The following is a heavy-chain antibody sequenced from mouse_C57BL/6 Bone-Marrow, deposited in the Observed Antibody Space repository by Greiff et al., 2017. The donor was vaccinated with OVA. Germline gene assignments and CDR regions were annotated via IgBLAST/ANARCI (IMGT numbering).Heavy chain of an antibody. V-gene: IGHV1-64*01. CDR2: IHPNSGST. D-gene: IGHD2-4*01. J-gene: IGHJ2*01. CDR3: ARWGLRKEVGY. CDR1: GYTFTSYW. Sequence: VQLKQPGAELVKPGASVKLSCKASGYTFTSYWMHWVKQRPGQGLEWIGMIHPNSGSTNYNEKFKSKATLTVDKSSSTAYMQLSSLTSEDSAVYYCARWGLRKEVGYWGQGTTLTVSS.